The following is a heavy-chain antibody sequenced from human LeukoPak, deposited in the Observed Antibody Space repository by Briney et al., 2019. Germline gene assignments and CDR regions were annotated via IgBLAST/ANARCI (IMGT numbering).Heavy chain of an antibody. CDR2: MKYDGSEK. CDR1: GFTLWSYW. J-gene: IGHJ4*02. Sequence: GSLELFCAGSGFTLWSYWMKWVRQAPGKGLGVVANMKYDGSEKYYVDSVKGRFTISRDNAKNSLYLQMNSLRAEDTAVYYCARDIEAAGLFLDYWGQGTLVTVSS. V-gene: IGHV3-7*01. CDR3: ARDIEAAGLFLDY. D-gene: IGHD6-13*01.